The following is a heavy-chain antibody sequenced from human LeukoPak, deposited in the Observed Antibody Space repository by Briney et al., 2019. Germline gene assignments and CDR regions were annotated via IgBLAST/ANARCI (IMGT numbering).Heavy chain of an antibody. CDR1: GYTFTSYG. CDR2: ISAYNGNT. J-gene: IGHJ6*02. CDR3: ARDAGGHYGMDV. V-gene: IGHV1-18*01. Sequence: ASVKVSCKASGYTFTSYGISWVRQAPGQGLEWMGWISAYNGNTIYAQKLQGRVTMTTDTSTTTGYMELRSLRSDDTAVYYCARDAGGHYGMDVWGQGTTVTVSS.